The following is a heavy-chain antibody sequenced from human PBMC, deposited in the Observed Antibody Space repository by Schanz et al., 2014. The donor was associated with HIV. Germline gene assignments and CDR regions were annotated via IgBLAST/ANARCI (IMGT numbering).Heavy chain of an antibody. V-gene: IGHV1-8*01. D-gene: IGHD3-22*01. CDR3: ARAGLWYKAGSYYGSAFDV. CDR2: INPHSDNT. Sequence: QVRLVQSGAEVKKPGASVTVSCKTSEKTFSDIDINWVRQGTGQGLEWMAWINPHSDNTGYARKFQGRVYVTRDSSTRTVYLELTDLTSADTAVYYSARAGLWYKAGSYYGSAFDVWGQGTLVTVSS. CDR1: EKTFSDID. J-gene: IGHJ3*01.